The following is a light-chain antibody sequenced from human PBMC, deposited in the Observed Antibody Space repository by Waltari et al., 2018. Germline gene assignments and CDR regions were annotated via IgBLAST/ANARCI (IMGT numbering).Light chain of an antibody. Sequence: SYVLTQPPPVSVAPGETARITFRGTNIEMKIVPWYRQRPGQAPVVVISYDNDRAAGIPERFSGSNSGNTATLTISRVEAGDEADYYCQVWDANTDPGVFGTGTEVTVL. CDR1: NIEMKI. J-gene: IGLJ1*01. CDR3: QVWDANTDPGV. CDR2: YDN. V-gene: IGLV3-21*01.